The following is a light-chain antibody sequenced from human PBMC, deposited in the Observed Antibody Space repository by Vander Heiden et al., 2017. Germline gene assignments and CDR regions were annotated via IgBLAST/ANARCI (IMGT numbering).Light chain of an antibody. V-gene: IGLV1-44*01. CDR2: RNT. J-gene: IGLJ2*01. CDR1: SSNVGSKS. CDR3: AAWDVSLNGMI. Sequence: QSVLSKPPSASGTPGQRVTISCSGSSSNVGSKSVIWYQQLPGTAPNLLIYRNTERPSGVPDRFSGSKSGTSASLAISGLQSEDEADYYCAAWDVSLNGMIFGGGTKLTVL.